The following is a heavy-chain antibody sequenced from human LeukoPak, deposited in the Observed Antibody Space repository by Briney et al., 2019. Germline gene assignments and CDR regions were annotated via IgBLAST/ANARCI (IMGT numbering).Heavy chain of an antibody. CDR2: IYPGDSDT. V-gene: IGHV5-51*01. Sequence: GESLKTSCKGSGYSFTSYWIGWVRQMPGKGLEWMGIIYPGDSDTRYSPSFQGQVTISADKSISTAYLQWSSLKASDTAMYYCARHGDILTEDYYYGMDVWGQGTTVTVSS. CDR1: GYSFTSYW. D-gene: IGHD3-9*01. J-gene: IGHJ6*02. CDR3: ARHGDILTEDYYYGMDV.